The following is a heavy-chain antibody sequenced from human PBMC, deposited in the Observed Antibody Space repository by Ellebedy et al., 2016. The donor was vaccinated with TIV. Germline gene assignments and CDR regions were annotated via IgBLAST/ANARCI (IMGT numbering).Heavy chain of an antibody. CDR1: GFTFSNYW. V-gene: IGHV3-7*01. D-gene: IGHD1-26*01. Sequence: GGSLRLCXAASGFTFSNYWMSWVRQAPGKGLEWVANIKQDGSEIYYVDSVKGRFTISRDNAKNSLYLQMNSLRAEDTAVYYCARDKIVGATYFDYWGQGTLVTVSS. J-gene: IGHJ4*02. CDR2: IKQDGSEI. CDR3: ARDKIVGATYFDY.